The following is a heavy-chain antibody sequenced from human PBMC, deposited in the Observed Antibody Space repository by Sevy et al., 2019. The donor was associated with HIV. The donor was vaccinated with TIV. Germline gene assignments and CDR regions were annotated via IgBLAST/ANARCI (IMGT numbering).Heavy chain of an antibody. V-gene: IGHV4-59*01. CDR2: IYYNGST. J-gene: IGHJ3*02. D-gene: IGHD6-19*01. Sequence: SETLSLTCTVSGCSISSYYWSWIRQPPGKGLEWIGYIYYNGSTNYNPSPKSRVTISVDTSKNQFSLKLSSVTAADTAVYYCARGVPWLDAFDIWGQGTMVTVSS. CDR3: ARGVPWLDAFDI. CDR1: GCSISSYY.